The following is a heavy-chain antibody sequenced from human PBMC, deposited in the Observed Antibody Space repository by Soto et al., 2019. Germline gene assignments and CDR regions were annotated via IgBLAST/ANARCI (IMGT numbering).Heavy chain of an antibody. CDR1: GYTFTSYA. D-gene: IGHD3-22*01. Sequence: ASVKVSCKASGYTFTSYAMHWVRQAPGQRLEWMGWINAVNGNTKYSQKFQGRVTITRDTSASTAYMELSSLRSEDTAVYYCARDRHITMIVVANWFDPWGQGTLVTVSS. CDR3: ARDRHITMIVVANWFDP. V-gene: IGHV1-3*01. J-gene: IGHJ5*02. CDR2: INAVNGNT.